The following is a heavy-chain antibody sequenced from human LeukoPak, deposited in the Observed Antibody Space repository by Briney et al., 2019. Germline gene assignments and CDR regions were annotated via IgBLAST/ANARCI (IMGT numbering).Heavy chain of an antibody. CDR3: ARERKEVVVIPGVPYYYSYMDV. CDR1: GFTFSNFA. J-gene: IGHJ6*03. CDR2: IKQDGSEK. Sequence: GGSLRLSCAASGFTFSNFAMHWVRQAPGKGLEWVANIKQDGSEKYYVDSVKGRFTISRDNAKNSLYLQMNSLRAEDTAVYYCARERKEVVVIPGVPYYYSYMDVWGKGTTVTVSS. V-gene: IGHV3-7*01. D-gene: IGHD2-2*01.